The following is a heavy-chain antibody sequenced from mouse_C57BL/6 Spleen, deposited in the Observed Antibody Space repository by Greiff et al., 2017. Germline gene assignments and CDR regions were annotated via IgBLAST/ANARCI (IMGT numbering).Heavy chain of an antibody. V-gene: IGHV1-62-2*01. D-gene: IGHD2-3*01. Sequence: QVQLKESGAELVKPGASVKLSCKASGYTFTEYTIHWVKQRSGQGLEWIGWFYPGSGSIKYNEKFKDKATLTADKSSSTVYMALSRLTSEDSAVYFCARHEEDYDGYYSAWFAYWGQGTLVTVSA. CDR2: FYPGSGSI. CDR1: GYTFTEYT. CDR3: ARHEEDYDGYYSAWFAY. J-gene: IGHJ3*01.